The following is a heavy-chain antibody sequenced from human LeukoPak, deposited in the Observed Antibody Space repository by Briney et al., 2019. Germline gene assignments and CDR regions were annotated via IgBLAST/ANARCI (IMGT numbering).Heavy chain of an antibody. D-gene: IGHD6-19*01. J-gene: IGHJ4*02. Sequence: SETLSLTCAVYGGSFSGYYWSWIRQPPGKGLEWIGEINRSGSTNYNPSLKSRVTISVDTSKNQFSLKLSSVTAADTAVYYCAREGRGSGWISYFDYWGQGTLVTVSS. CDR1: GGSFSGYY. CDR2: INRSGST. V-gene: IGHV4-34*01. CDR3: AREGRGSGWISYFDY.